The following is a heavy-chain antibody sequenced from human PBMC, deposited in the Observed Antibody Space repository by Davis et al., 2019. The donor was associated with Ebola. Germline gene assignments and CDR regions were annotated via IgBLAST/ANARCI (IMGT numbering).Heavy chain of an antibody. J-gene: IGHJ3*02. D-gene: IGHD3-16*02. CDR2: ISWNSGSI. CDR1: GFTFDDYA. Sequence: SLKISCAAFGFTFDDYAMHWVRQAPGKGLEWVSGISWNSGSIGYADSVKGRFTISRDNSKNTLYLQMNSLRAEDTAVYYCARESYAFDIWGQGTMVTVSS. CDR3: ARESYAFDI. V-gene: IGHV3-9*01.